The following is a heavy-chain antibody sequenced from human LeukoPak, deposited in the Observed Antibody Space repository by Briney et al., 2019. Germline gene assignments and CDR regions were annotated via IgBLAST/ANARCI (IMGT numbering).Heavy chain of an antibody. V-gene: IGHV3-30*02. Sequence: GGSLRLSCAASGFTFSSYWMSWVRQAPGKGLEWVAFIRYDGNNKYYADSVKGRFTISRDNSKNTLYLQMNSLRAEDTAVYYCARNYLDSRKWPDHIDNWGQGTLVTVSS. CDR2: IRYDGNNK. CDR3: ARNYLDSRKWPDHIDN. D-gene: IGHD3-22*01. J-gene: IGHJ4*02. CDR1: GFTFSSYW.